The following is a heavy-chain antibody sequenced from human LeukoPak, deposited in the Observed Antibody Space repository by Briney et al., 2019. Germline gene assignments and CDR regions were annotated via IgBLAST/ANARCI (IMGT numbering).Heavy chain of an antibody. D-gene: IGHD3-9*01. V-gene: IGHV5-51*01. CDR1: GYTFTTYW. CDR3: ARRDILTGPTDY. J-gene: IGHJ4*02. Sequence: GESLNISCTGSGYTFTTYWIAWVRQTPGKGLEWMGSIYPGDSDTRYSPSFQGQVTISADKSISTAYLQWSSLKASDTAIYFCARRDILTGPTDYWGQGTLVTVSS. CDR2: IYPGDSDT.